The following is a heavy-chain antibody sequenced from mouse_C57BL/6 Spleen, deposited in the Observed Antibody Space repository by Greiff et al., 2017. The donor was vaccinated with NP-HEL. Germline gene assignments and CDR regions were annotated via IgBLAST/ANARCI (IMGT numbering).Heavy chain of an antibody. Sequence: QVTLKESGPGILQSSQTLSLTCSFSGFSLSTSGMGVSWIRQPSGKGLEWLAHIYWDDDKRYNPSLKSRLTNSKDTSRNQVFLKITSVDTADTATYYCARRAPLITTVVDSYYFDYWGQGTTLTVSS. CDR2: IYWDDDK. D-gene: IGHD1-1*01. CDR1: GFSLSTSGMG. CDR3: ARRAPLITTVVDSYYFDY. J-gene: IGHJ2*01. V-gene: IGHV8-12*01.